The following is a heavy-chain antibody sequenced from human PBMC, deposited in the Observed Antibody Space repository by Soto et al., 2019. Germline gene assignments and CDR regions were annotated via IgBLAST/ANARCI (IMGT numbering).Heavy chain of an antibody. CDR1: GFTFTNYD. CDR3: ARTLYGDNVDY. V-gene: IGHV1-8*02. CDR2: IDPNSGNT. J-gene: IGHJ4*02. D-gene: IGHD4-17*01. Sequence: ASVKVSCKASGFTFTNYDMNWVRQATGQRFEWIGWIDPNSGNTGYAQKFQGRVTMTRNTSISTAYMELSSLRSEDTAVYYCARTLYGDNVDYWGQG.